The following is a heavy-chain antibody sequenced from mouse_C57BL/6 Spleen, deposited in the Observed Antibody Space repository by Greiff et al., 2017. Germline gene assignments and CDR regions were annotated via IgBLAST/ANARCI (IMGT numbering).Heavy chain of an antibody. CDR3: ARYELRRRYFDV. CDR1: GYTFTSYW. D-gene: IGHD4-1*01. Sequence: QVQLQQPGAELVMPGASVKLSCKASGYTFTSYWMHWVKQRPGQGLEWIGEIDPSDSYTNYNQKFKGKSTLTVDKSSSTAYLQLSSLTSEDSAVYYCARYELRRRYFDVWGTGTTVTVSS. CDR2: IDPSDSYT. V-gene: IGHV1-69*01. J-gene: IGHJ1*03.